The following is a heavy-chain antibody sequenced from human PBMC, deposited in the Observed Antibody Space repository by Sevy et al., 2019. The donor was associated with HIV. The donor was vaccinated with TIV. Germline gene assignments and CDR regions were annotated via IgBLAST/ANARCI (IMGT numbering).Heavy chain of an antibody. D-gene: IGHD5-12*01. CDR2: VGPAGDQ. CDR3: ARSGGYSDYGMDV. Sequence: GGSLRLSCVAAGFTFGSYDMHWVRQVTGKGLEWISGVGPAGDQFYPGSVKGRFTISRENAKNSFYLQMNNLRAGDTAVYYCARSGGYSDYGMDVWGQGTTVTVSS. CDR1: GFTFGSYD. J-gene: IGHJ6*02. V-gene: IGHV3-13*05.